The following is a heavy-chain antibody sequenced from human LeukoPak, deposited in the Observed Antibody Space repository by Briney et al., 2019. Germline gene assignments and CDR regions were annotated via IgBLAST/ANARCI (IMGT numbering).Heavy chain of an antibody. D-gene: IGHD3-9*01. J-gene: IGHJ6*03. CDR2: IYSGGST. Sequence: GGSLRLSCAASGFTVSSNYMSWVRQAPGKGLEWVSVIYSGGSTYYEDSVKGRFTISRDNSKNTLYLQMNSLRAEDTAVYYCARERHDILTGYYIDYYYYYMDVWGKGTTVTVSS. CDR1: GFTVSSNY. V-gene: IGHV3-53*01. CDR3: ARERHDILTGYYIDYYYYYMDV.